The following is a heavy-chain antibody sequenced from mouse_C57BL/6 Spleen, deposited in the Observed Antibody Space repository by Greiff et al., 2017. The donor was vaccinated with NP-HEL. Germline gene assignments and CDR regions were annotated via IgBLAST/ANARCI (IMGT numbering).Heavy chain of an antibody. Sequence: VHLVESGPGLVQPSQSLSITCTVSGFSLTSYGVHWVRQSPGKGLEWLGVIWSGGSTDYNAAFISRLSISKDNSKSQVFFKMNSLQADDTAIYYCARNLDYGSSYDWYFDVWGTGTTVTVSS. V-gene: IGHV2-2*01. CDR1: GFSLTSYG. CDR3: ARNLDYGSSYDWYFDV. J-gene: IGHJ1*03. CDR2: IWSGGST. D-gene: IGHD1-1*01.